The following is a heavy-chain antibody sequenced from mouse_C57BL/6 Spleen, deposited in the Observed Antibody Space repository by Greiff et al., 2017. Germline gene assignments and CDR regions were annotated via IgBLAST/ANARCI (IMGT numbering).Heavy chain of an antibody. CDR3: ARGTGRAYYCDY. CDR1: GYTFTSYW. J-gene: IGHJ2*01. Sequence: QVQLQQPGAELVKPGASVKMSCKASGYTFTSYWIPWVKQRPGQGLEWIGDIYPGSGSTNYNEKFKSKATLTVDTSSSTAYMQLSSLTSEDSAVYYCARGTGRAYYCDYWGQGTTLTVSA. CDR2: IYPGSGST. D-gene: IGHD4-1*01. V-gene: IGHV1-55*01.